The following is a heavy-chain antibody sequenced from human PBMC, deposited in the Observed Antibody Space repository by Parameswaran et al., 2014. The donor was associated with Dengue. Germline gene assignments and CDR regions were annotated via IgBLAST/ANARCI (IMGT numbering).Heavy chain of an antibody. CDR2: INAGNGNT. CDR3: ARDPEYSSFSAYYMDV. D-gene: IGHD6-6*01. Sequence: WVRQAPGQRLEWMGWINAGNGNTKYSQKFQGRVTITRDTSASTAYMELSSLRSEDTAVYYCARDPEYSSFSAYYMDVWGQGTTVTVSS. V-gene: IGHV1-3*01. J-gene: IGHJ6*03.